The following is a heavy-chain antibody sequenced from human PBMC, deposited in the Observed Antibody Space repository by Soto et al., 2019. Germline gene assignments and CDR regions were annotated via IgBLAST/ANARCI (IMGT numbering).Heavy chain of an antibody. CDR1: GDSLSTYY. V-gene: IGHV4-4*07. CDR2: IHDTGRT. CDR3: ARVSVSGTYRFDS. D-gene: IGHD3-16*02. Sequence: QVQLQESGPGLVRPSETLSLTCTVSGDSLSTYYWSWIRQPAGQRLEWIGRIHDTGRTNYNPSLRSRVTMSVDTSKNQFSLRVKSVTAADTAVYYCARVSVSGTYRFDSWGQGTLVTVSS. J-gene: IGHJ4*02.